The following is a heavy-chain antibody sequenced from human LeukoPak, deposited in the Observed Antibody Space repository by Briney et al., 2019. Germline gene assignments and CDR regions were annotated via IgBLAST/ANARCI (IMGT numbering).Heavy chain of an antibody. J-gene: IGHJ4*02. CDR2: INHSGST. CDR1: GGSFSGYY. V-gene: IGHV4-34*01. Sequence: SETLSLTCAVYGGSFSGYYWSWIRQPPGKGLEWIGEINHSGSTNYNPSLKSRVTISVDTSKNQLSLKLSSVTAADTAVYYCARLILNYDFWSGYYPFDYWGQGTLVTVSS. D-gene: IGHD3-3*01. CDR3: ARLILNYDFWSGYYPFDY.